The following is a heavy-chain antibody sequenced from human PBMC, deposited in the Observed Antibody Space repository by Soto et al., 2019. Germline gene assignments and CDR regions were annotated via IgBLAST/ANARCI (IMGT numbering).Heavy chain of an antibody. D-gene: IGHD6-13*01. J-gene: IGHJ4*02. Sequence: SETLSLTCTVSGGSISSGGYYWSWIRQHPGKGLEWIGYIYYSGSTYYNPSLKSRVTISVDTSKNQFSLKLSSVTAADTAVYYCARDQGQQLVPYFDYWGQGTLVTVSS. CDR2: IYYSGST. CDR1: GGSISSGGYY. CDR3: ARDQGQQLVPYFDY. V-gene: IGHV4-31*03.